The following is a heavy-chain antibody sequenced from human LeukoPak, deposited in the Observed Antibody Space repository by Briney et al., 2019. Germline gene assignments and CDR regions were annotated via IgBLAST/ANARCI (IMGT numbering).Heavy chain of an antibody. CDR2: IRSDGSDK. J-gene: IGHJ4*02. D-gene: IGHD3-22*01. CDR1: GFIFGTYG. CDR3: GKHDSSSDY. V-gene: IGHV3-30*02. Sequence: PGGSLTFYWAASGFIFGTYGMQWLPQAPGKGLVWVAFIRSDGSDKSYAGSVMGRFTISRDNSKNTLYLQMNTLRAEDTAVYYCGKHDSSSDYWGQGTLVTVSS.